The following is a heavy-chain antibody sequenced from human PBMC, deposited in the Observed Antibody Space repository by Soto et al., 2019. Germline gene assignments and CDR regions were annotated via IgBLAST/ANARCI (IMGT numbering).Heavy chain of an antibody. J-gene: IGHJ6*02. CDR2: INPSGGST. CDR1: GYTFTSYY. Sequence: EASVKVSCKASGYTFTSYYMHWVRQAPGQGLEWMGIINPSGGSTSYAQKFQGRVTMTRDTSTSTVYMELSSLRSEDTAVYYCARVHPLDILTGYYPDEPPHYGMDVWGQGTTVTVSS. D-gene: IGHD3-9*01. V-gene: IGHV1-46*01. CDR3: ARVHPLDILTGYYPDEPPHYGMDV.